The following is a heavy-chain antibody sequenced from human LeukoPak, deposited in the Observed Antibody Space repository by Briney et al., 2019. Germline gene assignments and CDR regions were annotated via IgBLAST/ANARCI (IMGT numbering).Heavy chain of an antibody. J-gene: IGHJ4*02. D-gene: IGHD2-15*01. CDR1: GFIFNNYA. CDR2: ISWSSGSI. V-gene: IGHV3-9*01. Sequence: GGSLRLSCAGSGFIFNNYAMHWVRQPPGKGLEWVSGISWSSGSIDYADSVKGRFTISRDNAKNSLYLQMNSLRAEDTAVYYCARDYIGGSYWGQGTLVTVSS. CDR3: ARDYIGGSY.